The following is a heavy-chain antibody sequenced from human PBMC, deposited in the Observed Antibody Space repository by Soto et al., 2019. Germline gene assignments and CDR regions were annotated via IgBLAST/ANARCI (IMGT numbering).Heavy chain of an antibody. Sequence: GGSLRLSCAASGFTFSSYAMHWVRQAPGKGLEWVAVISYDGSNKYYADSVKGRFTISRDNSKITLYLQMNSLRAEDTAVYYCARDPRLGKVGWAFDIWGQGTMVTVSS. V-gene: IGHV3-30-3*01. CDR3: ARDPRLGKVGWAFDI. D-gene: IGHD7-27*01. CDR1: GFTFSSYA. J-gene: IGHJ3*02. CDR2: ISYDGSNK.